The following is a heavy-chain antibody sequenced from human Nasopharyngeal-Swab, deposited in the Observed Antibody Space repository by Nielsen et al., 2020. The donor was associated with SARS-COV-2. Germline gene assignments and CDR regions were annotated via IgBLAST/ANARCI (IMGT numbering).Heavy chain of an antibody. CDR2: INHSGST. Sequence: SETLSLTCAVYGGSFSGYYWSWIRQPPGKGLEWIGEINHSGSTNYNPSLKSRVTISVDTSKNQFSLKLSSVTAADTAVYYCARGLGYYYGSGSYVLDYWCQGTLVTVSS. CDR3: ARGLGYYYGSGSYVLDY. D-gene: IGHD3-10*01. J-gene: IGHJ4*02. CDR1: GGSFSGYY. V-gene: IGHV4-34*01.